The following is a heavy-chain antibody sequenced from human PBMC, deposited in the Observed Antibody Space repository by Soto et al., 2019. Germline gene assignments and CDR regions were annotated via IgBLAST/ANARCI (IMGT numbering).Heavy chain of an antibody. CDR2: INPKSRGT. V-gene: IGHV1-2*02. Sequence: ASVKVSCKASGYTFTDYFIHWVRQAPGQGFEWMGWINPKSRGTNYAQKFQGRITMTRDTSNSTAYMELRGLRSDDTAVYYCARVTLKAGNWFDPWGQGTLVTVSS. CDR1: GYTFTDYF. CDR3: ARVTLKAGNWFDP. J-gene: IGHJ5*02.